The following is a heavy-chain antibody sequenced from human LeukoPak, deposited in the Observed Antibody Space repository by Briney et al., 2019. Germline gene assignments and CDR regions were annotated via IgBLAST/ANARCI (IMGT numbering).Heavy chain of an antibody. CDR1: GGSISSGDYY. CDR3: ARHRGTIFGVAPPYYYYMDV. CDR2: IYYSGST. V-gene: IGHV4-30-4*01. J-gene: IGHJ6*03. Sequence: PSQTLSLTCTVSGGSISSGDYYWSWIRQPPGKGLEWIGYIYYSGSTNYNPSLKSRVTISVDTSKNQFSLKLSSVTAADTAVYYCARHRGTIFGVAPPYYYYMDVWGKGTTVTVSS. D-gene: IGHD3-3*01.